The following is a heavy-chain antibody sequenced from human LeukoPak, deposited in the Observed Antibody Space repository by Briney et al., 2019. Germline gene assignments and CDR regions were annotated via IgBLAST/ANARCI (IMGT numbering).Heavy chain of an antibody. CDR1: GFTVSSNY. Sequence: QPGGSLRLSCAASGFTVSSNYMTWVRQAPGKGLEWVSVIYSGGSAYYADSVKGRFTVSRDNSKNTLYLQINSLRAEDTAVYFCASTTRGGTYYYYMDVWGKGTTVTISS. CDR2: IYSGGSA. J-gene: IGHJ6*03. CDR3: ASTTRGGTYYYYMDV. V-gene: IGHV3-53*01. D-gene: IGHD1-1*01.